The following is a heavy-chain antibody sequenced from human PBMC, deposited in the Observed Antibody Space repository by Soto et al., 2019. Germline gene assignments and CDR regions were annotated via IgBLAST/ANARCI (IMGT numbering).Heavy chain of an antibody. D-gene: IGHD2-15*01. Sequence: EGQLLQSGGGLVQPGESLRLSCAASGFTFSSSGMSWVRQAPGKGLEWVSSISIRGDYRYYADSVKGRFTISRDNSKNTLYLQMSSLTAEDTALYYCANLGGFDFWGQGTMLAVSS. CDR1: GFTFSSSG. CDR3: ANLGGFDF. CDR2: ISIRGDYR. V-gene: IGHV3-23*01. J-gene: IGHJ3*01.